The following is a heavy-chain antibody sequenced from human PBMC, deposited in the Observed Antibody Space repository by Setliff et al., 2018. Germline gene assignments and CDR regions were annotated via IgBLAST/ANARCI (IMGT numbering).Heavy chain of an antibody. V-gene: IGHV4-4*07. D-gene: IGHD2-8*01. J-gene: IGHJ6*02. Sequence: SETLSLTCNVSGVSISSNYWGWFRQPAGKGLEWVGRIYTDGTTNYNPSLKSRVSISADTSMNHFSLRMTSVSAADTAVYYCAKEHVVISFVTNTHHHYGMDVWGQGTTVTVSS. CDR3: AKEHVVISFVTNTHHHYGMDV. CDR2: IYTDGTT. CDR1: GVSISSNY.